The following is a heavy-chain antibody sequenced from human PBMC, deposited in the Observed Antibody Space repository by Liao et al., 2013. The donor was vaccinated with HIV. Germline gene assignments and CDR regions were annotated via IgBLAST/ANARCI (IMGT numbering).Heavy chain of an antibody. CDR2: IYYTGST. J-gene: IGHJ6*03. Sequence: QVQLQESGPGLVKPSETLSLTCTVSGGSISSYYWSWIRQPAGKGLEWIGRIYYTGSTYNNPSLTSRVSISVDTSKNQFSLKLSSVTAADTAVYYCARSQYYYCLDVWGKGTTVTVSS. V-gene: IGHV4-4*07. CDR3: ARSQYYYCLDV. CDR1: GGSISSYY.